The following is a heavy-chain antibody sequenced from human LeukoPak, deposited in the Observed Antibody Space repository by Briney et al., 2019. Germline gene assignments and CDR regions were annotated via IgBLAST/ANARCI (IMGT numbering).Heavy chain of an antibody. J-gene: IGHJ5*02. CDR3: ARGLDHYYDRSGYYAPWFDP. CDR1: GGSFSGYY. D-gene: IGHD3-22*01. Sequence: SETLCLTCAVSGGSFSGYYWRWIRQPPGKGLEWVGEINHSGSTNNHPYPKSRVTTSEEKYNNKFSLKLSSVTAADTAVYYCARGLDHYYDRSGYYAPWFDPWGQGTLVTGSS. V-gene: IGHV4-34*01. CDR2: INHSGST.